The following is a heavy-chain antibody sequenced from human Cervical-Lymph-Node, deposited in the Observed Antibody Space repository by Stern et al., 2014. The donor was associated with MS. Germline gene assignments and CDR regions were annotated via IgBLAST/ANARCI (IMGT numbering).Heavy chain of an antibody. CDR2: ISWNSGSR. D-gene: IGHD6-19*01. J-gene: IGHJ2*01. V-gene: IGHV3-9*01. Sequence: EVQLVQSGGGLVQPGRSLRLSCAASGFTFDDYAMHWVRQAPGKGLEWVSGISWNSGSRAYADSVTGRITTSRDNAKNSLFLQMNSLRAEDTALYYCAKGAKSGWYIPWHFDLWGRGTLVTVSS. CDR1: GFTFDDYA. CDR3: AKGAKSGWYIPWHFDL.